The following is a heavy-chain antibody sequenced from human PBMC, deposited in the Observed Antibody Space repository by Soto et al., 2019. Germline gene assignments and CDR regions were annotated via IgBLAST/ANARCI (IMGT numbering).Heavy chain of an antibody. CDR3: ARQARIADLHFRGDY. D-gene: IGHD6-13*01. J-gene: IGHJ4*02. CDR1: GGSISSSSYY. Sequence: QLQLQESGPGLVKPSETLSLTCTVSGGSISSSSYYWGWIRQPPGKGLEWIGSIYYSGSTYYNPSLKSRVTISVDTSKNQFSLKLSSVTAADTAVYYCARQARIADLHFRGDYWGQGTLVTVSS. CDR2: IYYSGST. V-gene: IGHV4-39*01.